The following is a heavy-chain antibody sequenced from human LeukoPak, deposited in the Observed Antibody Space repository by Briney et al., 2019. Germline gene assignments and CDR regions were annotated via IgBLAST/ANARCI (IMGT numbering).Heavy chain of an antibody. CDR2: IYSGGSP. CDR3: AKVMGSGWPV. J-gene: IGHJ4*02. CDR1: GFTFSTNY. V-gene: IGHV3-53*01. Sequence: QPGGSLRLSCAASGFTFSTNYMSWVRQAPGKGLEWVSVIYSGGSPYYADSVKGRFTISRDNSKNTLYLQMNSLRAEDTAVYYCAKVMGSGWPVWGQGTLVTVSS. D-gene: IGHD6-19*01.